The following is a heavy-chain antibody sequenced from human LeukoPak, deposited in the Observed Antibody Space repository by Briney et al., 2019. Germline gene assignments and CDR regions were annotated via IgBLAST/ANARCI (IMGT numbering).Heavy chain of an antibody. CDR2: IYSGGST. Sequence: GGSLRLSCAASGFTVSSNYMSWVRQAPGKGLEWVSVIYSGGSTYYADSVKGRFTISRDNSKNTLYLQMNSLRAEDTAVYYCAGGQDFWSGYYPNAFDIWGQGTMVTVSS. V-gene: IGHV3-66*01. CDR1: GFTVSSNY. D-gene: IGHD3-3*01. CDR3: AGGQDFWSGYYPNAFDI. J-gene: IGHJ3*02.